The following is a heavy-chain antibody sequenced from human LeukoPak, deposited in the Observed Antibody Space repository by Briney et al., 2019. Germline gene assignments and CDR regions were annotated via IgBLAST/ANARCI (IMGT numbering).Heavy chain of an antibody. Sequence: GGSLRLSCAASGFTFSTYAMSWVRQAPGKGLEWVAAISGNGDSTYYADSVKGRFTISRDNSKNTLYLQMNSLRAEDTAAYYCAKDALIGRGYSYGYYDYWGQGTLVTVSS. CDR3: AKDALIGRGYSYGYYDY. D-gene: IGHD5-18*01. V-gene: IGHV3-23*01. CDR1: GFTFSTYA. CDR2: ISGNGDST. J-gene: IGHJ4*02.